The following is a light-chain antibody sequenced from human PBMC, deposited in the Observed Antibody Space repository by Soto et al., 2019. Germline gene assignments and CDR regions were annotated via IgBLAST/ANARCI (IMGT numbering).Light chain of an antibody. J-gene: IGLJ1*01. Sequence: SYELTQPPSVSVSPGHTASISCSGAKLGNNYVCWYQQKPGQSPVLVIFEDNKRPSGIPERFSGSNSGNTATLTIGGTQAMDEADYYCQAWDSSGAAVFGTGTKLTVL. V-gene: IGLV3-1*01. CDR3: QAWDSSGAAV. CDR1: KLGNNY. CDR2: EDN.